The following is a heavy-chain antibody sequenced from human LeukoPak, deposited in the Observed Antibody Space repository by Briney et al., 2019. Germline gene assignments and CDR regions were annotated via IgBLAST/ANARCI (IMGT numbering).Heavy chain of an antibody. J-gene: IGHJ4*02. CDR1: GGSISSYY. Sequence: SETLSLTCTVSGGSISSYYWSWIRQPPGKGLEWIGYIYYSGSTNYNPSLKSRVTISVDTSKNQFSLKLSSVTAADTAVYYSARVGAAFDYWGQGTLVTVSS. CDR3: ARVGAAFDY. D-gene: IGHD1-26*01. CDR2: IYYSGST. V-gene: IGHV4-59*08.